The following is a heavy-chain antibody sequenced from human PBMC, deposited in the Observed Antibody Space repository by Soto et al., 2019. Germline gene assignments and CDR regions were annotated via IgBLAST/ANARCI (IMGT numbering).Heavy chain of an antibody. D-gene: IGHD4-17*01. V-gene: IGHV1-69*13. Sequence: GASVKVSCKASGGTFSSYAISWVRQAPGQGLEWMGGIIPIFGTANYAQKFQGRVTITADESTSTAYMELSSLRSEDTAVYYCARKIPWYYGDYGYFDYWGQGTLVTVSS. CDR2: IIPIFGTA. CDR3: ARKIPWYYGDYGYFDY. J-gene: IGHJ4*02. CDR1: GGTFSSYA.